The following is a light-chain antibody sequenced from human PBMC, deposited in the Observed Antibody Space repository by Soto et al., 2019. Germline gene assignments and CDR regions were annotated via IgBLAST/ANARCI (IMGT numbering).Light chain of an antibody. V-gene: IGKV3-15*01. Sequence: EIVMTQSPATLSVSPGERATLSCRASQSVSSNLAWYQQKPGQAPRLLIYGASTRATGIPGRFSGSGSGTEFSLTISSLQSEDFAVYYCQQYNNWSPLAFGGGNKVEIK. CDR3: QQYNNWSPLA. CDR1: QSVSSN. J-gene: IGKJ4*01. CDR2: GAS.